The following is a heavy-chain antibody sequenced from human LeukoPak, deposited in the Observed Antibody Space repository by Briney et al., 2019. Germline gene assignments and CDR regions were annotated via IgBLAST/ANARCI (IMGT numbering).Heavy chain of an antibody. Sequence: GGSLRLSCAASGFTFSSYGVHWVSHAPGKGLEWVSFIRYDGTSKFYADSVKGRFTISRDNPKNTLYLQMNSLRAEDTAVYYCAKYGNTFDIWGQGTMVTVSS. CDR3: AKYGNTFDI. J-gene: IGHJ3*02. V-gene: IGHV3-30*02. D-gene: IGHD2/OR15-2a*01. CDR1: GFTFSSYG. CDR2: IRYDGTSK.